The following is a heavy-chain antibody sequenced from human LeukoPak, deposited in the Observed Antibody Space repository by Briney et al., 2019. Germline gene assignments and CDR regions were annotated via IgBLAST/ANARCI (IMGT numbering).Heavy chain of an antibody. CDR2: ISYDGSNT. J-gene: IGHJ4*02. CDR1: GFTFNSFA. CDR3: ARERGGQSSGYSNPLDY. V-gene: IGHV3-30*04. Sequence: PGGSLRLSCAASGFTFNSFAMHWVRQAPGKGLEWVAFISYDGSNTYYAESVKGRLTISRDNSKKTMYLEMSSLRPEDTAVYYCARERGGQSSGYSNPLDYWGQGTLVTVSS. D-gene: IGHD3-22*01.